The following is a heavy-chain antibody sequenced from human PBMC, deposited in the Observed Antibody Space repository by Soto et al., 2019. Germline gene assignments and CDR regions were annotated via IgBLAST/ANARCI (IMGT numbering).Heavy chain of an antibody. J-gene: IGHJ5*02. D-gene: IGHD3-10*01. CDR1: GFSLTTTGLG. V-gene: IGHV2-5*01. CDR3: AHEGFGSDNWFDA. CDR2: IYWNDEK. Sequence: QITLKESGPTLVTPTQTLTLTCTFSGFSLTTTGLGVAWIRQPPGKALEWLALIYWNDEKRYRPSLRSRLTITKDTSKNQVVLTMTDMHPVDTATYYCAHEGFGSDNWFDAWGQGTLVIVSS.